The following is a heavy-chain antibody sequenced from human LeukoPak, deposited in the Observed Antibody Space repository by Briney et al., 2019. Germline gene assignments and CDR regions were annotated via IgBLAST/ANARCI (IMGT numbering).Heavy chain of an antibody. J-gene: IGHJ5*02. Sequence: SETLSLTCAVYGGSFSGYYWSWIRQPPGKGLEWIGEINHSGSTNYNPSLKSRVTISVDTSKNQFSLKLSSVTAADTAVYYCAREVPVTMIVLAGLRERRKHNWFDPWGQGTLVTVSS. CDR2: INHSGST. V-gene: IGHV4-34*01. D-gene: IGHD3-22*01. CDR3: AREVPVTMIVLAGLRERRKHNWFDP. CDR1: GGSFSGYY.